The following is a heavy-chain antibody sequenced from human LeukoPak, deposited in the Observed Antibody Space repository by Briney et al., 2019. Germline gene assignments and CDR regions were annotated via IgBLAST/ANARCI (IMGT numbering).Heavy chain of an antibody. Sequence: SETLSLTCTVSGGSISSSSYYWGWIRQPPGKGRGWIGSMYYGGSTYYNPSLKSRVTISVDTSKNQFSLKLSSVTAADTAVYYCARDGNYYDRSGYYFSAFDIWGQGTMVTVSS. CDR1: GGSISSSSYY. CDR2: MYYGGST. CDR3: ARDGNYYDRSGYYFSAFDI. J-gene: IGHJ3*02. V-gene: IGHV4-39*07. D-gene: IGHD3-22*01.